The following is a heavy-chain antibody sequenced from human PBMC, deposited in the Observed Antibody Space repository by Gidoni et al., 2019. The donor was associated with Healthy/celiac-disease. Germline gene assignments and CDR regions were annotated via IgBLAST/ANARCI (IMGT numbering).Heavy chain of an antibody. CDR3: ARARAGGSYFDY. V-gene: IGHV3-7*01. CDR1: GFPFSSYW. D-gene: IGHD1-26*01. Sequence: EVQLVESGGGLVQPGGSLRLSCAASGFPFSSYWMSWVRQAQGKGLEWGANIKQDGSEKYYVDSVKGRFTISRDNAKNSLYLQMNSLRAEDTAVYYCARARAGGSYFDYWGQGTLVTVSS. J-gene: IGHJ4*02. CDR2: IKQDGSEK.